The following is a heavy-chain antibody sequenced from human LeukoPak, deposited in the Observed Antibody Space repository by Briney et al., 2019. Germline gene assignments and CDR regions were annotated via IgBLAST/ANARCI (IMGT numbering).Heavy chain of an antibody. D-gene: IGHD3-10*01. Sequence: GGSLRLSCAASGFTFSSYSMNWVRQAPGKGLEWVSYISSSSSTIYHADSVKGRFTISRDNAKNSLYLQMSSLRAEDTAVYYCARVLLWFGESSGGFDYWGQGTLVTVSS. V-gene: IGHV3-48*04. CDR3: ARVLLWFGESSGGFDY. CDR1: GFTFSSYS. J-gene: IGHJ4*02. CDR2: ISSSSSTI.